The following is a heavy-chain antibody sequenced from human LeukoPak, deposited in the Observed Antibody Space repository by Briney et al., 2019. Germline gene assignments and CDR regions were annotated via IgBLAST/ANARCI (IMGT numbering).Heavy chain of an antibody. CDR3: AKSRGSYRQYYFDY. CDR1: GGSFSGYY. D-gene: IGHD3-16*02. Sequence: SETLSLTCAVYGGSFSGYYWSWIRQPPGKGLEWIGEINHSGSTNYNPSLKSRVTISVDTSKNQFSLKLSSVTAADTAVYYCAKSRGSYRQYYFDYWGQGTLVTVSS. J-gene: IGHJ4*02. CDR2: INHSGST. V-gene: IGHV4-34*01.